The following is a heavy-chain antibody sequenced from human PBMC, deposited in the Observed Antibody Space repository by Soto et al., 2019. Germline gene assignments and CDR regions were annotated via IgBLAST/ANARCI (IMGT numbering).Heavy chain of an antibody. V-gene: IGHV3-30-3*01. J-gene: IGHJ3*02. Sequence: GGSLRLSCAASGFTFSSYAMSWVRQAPGKGLEWVAVISFDGSNKYYADSVNGRFTISRDSSKNTLYLQMNSLRAEDTAVYYCATDATGYSRGAFDIWGQGTMVTVSS. CDR1: GFTFSSYA. D-gene: IGHD1-26*01. CDR2: ISFDGSNK. CDR3: ATDATGYSRGAFDI.